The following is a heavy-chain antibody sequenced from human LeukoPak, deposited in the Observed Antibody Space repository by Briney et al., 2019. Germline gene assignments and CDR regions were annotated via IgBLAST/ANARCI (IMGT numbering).Heavy chain of an antibody. V-gene: IGHV3-23*01. D-gene: IGHD1-7*01. CDR2: ISGGGGSA. J-gene: IGHJ3*02. Sequence: GGSLRLSCGASGFTFSNYAMSWVRQAPGKGLEWASAISGGGGSAYYADSVKGRFTISRDNSKNTLYLQMNSLRAEDTAVYYCAKATGSTVARAFDIWGQGTMVTVSS. CDR1: GFTFSNYA. CDR3: AKATGSTVARAFDI.